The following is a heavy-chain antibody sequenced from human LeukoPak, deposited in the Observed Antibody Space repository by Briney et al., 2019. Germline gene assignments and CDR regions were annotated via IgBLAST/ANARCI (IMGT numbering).Heavy chain of an antibody. CDR1: GYTFTGYY. CDR3: ASETARTWTHFDY. Sequence: ASVKVSCKASGYTFTGYYMHWVRQAPRQGLEWMGWINPNSGGTNYAQKFQGRVTMTRDTSISTAYMELSRLRSDDTAVYYCASETARTWTHFDYWGQGTLVTVSS. J-gene: IGHJ4*02. D-gene: IGHD5-18*01. V-gene: IGHV1-2*02. CDR2: INPNSGGT.